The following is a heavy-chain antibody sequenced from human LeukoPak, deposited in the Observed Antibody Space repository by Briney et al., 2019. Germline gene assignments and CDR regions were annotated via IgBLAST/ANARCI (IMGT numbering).Heavy chain of an antibody. CDR1: GGSISNYY. CDR3: ARRGLIAVATPGSGFDM. Sequence: SETLSLTCTVSGGSISNYYWSWIRQPPGKGLEWIGYIYYSGSTNYNPSLKSRVTISVDTSKEQFSLNLTSLTAADTAVYFCARRGLIAVATPGSGFDMWGQGTMVIVSS. D-gene: IGHD6-19*01. V-gene: IGHV4-59*12. CDR2: IYYSGST. J-gene: IGHJ3*02.